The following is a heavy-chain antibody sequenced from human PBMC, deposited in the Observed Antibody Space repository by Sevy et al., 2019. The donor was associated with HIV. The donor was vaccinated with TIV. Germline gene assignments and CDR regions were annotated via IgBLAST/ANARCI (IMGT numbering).Heavy chain of an antibody. J-gene: IGHJ2*01. Sequence: GGSLILSCAASGFTLSDYYISWIRQAPGKGLEWVSYISGTPDNIYYADSVKGRFTISRDNAQNSLSLQMNTLRAEDTAVYYCVREGDLRYFDLWGRGTLVTVSS. D-gene: IGHD3-16*01. CDR1: GFTLSDYY. CDR3: VREGDLRYFDL. CDR2: ISGTPDNI. V-gene: IGHV3-11*01.